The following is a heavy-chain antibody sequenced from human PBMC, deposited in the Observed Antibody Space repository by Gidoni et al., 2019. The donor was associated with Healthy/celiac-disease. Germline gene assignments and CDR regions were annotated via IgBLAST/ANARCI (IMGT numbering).Heavy chain of an antibody. V-gene: IGHV3-30-3*01. Sequence: QVQLVESGGGVVQPGRSLRLSCAASGFTFSSYAMHWVRQAPGKGLEWVAVISYDGSNKYYADSVKGRFTISRDNSKNTLYLQMNSLRAEDTAVYYCARDAVRYGSGSYGYWGQGTLVTVSS. J-gene: IGHJ4*02. D-gene: IGHD3-10*01. CDR3: ARDAVRYGSGSYGY. CDR1: GFTFSSYA. CDR2: ISYDGSNK.